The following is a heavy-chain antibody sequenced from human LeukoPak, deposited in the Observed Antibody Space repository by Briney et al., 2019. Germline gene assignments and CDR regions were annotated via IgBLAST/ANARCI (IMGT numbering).Heavy chain of an antibody. CDR3: ARSRSGYYEDY. V-gene: IGHV3-21*01. CDR2: ITSTGTYI. D-gene: IGHD3-22*01. Sequence: GGSLRLSCAASGFSFSDYNMNWVRQAPGKALEWVSSITSTGTYIFCGDSVKGRFTISRDNAKNSLSLQVNSLSAEDTAVYYCARSRSGYYEDYWGQGTLVTVSS. CDR1: GFSFSDYN. J-gene: IGHJ4*02.